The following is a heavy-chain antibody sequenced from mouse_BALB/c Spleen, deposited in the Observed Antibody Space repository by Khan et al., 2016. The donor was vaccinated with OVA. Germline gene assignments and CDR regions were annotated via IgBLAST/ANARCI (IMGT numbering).Heavy chain of an antibody. J-gene: IGHJ3*01. CDR3: AMGRTY. Sequence: EVELVESGPGLVKPSQSLSLTCTVTGYSITSDYAWNWIRQFPGNKLEWMGYISYSGRTSYNPSLKSRISVTRETSKNQFFLQLNSVTTEDTATYYCAMGRTYWGQGTLVTVSA. D-gene: IGHD4-1*01. CDR2: ISYSGRT. CDR1: GYSITSDYA. V-gene: IGHV3-2*02.